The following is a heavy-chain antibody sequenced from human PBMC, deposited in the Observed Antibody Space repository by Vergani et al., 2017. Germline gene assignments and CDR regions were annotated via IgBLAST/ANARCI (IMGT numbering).Heavy chain of an antibody. CDR1: GFTFSSYS. D-gene: IGHD4-17*01. J-gene: IGHJ4*02. CDR3: ARDPYGDYVGPDY. V-gene: IGHV3-21*01. Sequence: EVQLVESGGGLVKPGGSLRLSCAASGFTFSSYSMNWVRQAPGKGLEWVSSISSSSSYIYYADSVKGRFTISRDNAKNSLYLKMNSLRAEDTAVYYCARDPYGDYVGPDYWGQGTLVTVSS. CDR2: ISSSSSYI.